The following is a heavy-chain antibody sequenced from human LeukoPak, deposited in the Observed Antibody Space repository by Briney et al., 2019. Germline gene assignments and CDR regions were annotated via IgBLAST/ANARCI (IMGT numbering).Heavy chain of an antibody. D-gene: IGHD1-26*01. CDR1: GYTFSDYW. J-gene: IGHJ5*02. V-gene: IGHV5-51*01. Sequence: GESLKISCRCSGYTFSDYWIGWVRQMPGKGLEWVGIIYPDDSDTRYSPSFQGQVTISADKSISTAYLQWSSLKASDTAMYYCASYYPYSGSYSPWGQGTLVTVSS. CDR2: IYPDDSDT. CDR3: ASYYPYSGSYSP.